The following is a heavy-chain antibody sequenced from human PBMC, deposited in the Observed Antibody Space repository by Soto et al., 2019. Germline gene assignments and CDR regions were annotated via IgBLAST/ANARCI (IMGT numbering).Heavy chain of an antibody. Sequence: LRLSCAASGFTFSTYDMHWVRQAPGKGLEWVAVISYDGSNKYYADSVKGRFTISRDNSKNTLYLQMNSLRTEDTAVFYCAEGHGYSPFDYWGQGTLVTVSS. V-gene: IGHV3-30*18. J-gene: IGHJ4*02. D-gene: IGHD5-12*01. CDR2: ISYDGSNK. CDR3: AEGHGYSPFDY. CDR1: GFTFSTYD.